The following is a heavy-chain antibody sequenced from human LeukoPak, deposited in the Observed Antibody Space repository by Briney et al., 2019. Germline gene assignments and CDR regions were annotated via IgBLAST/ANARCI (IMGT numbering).Heavy chain of an antibody. J-gene: IGHJ4*02. CDR3: AANSADSNSLGSSYKI. Sequence: SETLSLTCTVSGYSISSGYYWGWIRQPAGKGLEWIGRIYTSGSTNYNPSLKSRVTISVDTSKNQFSLKLNSVTAADTAVFYCAANSADSNSLGSSYKIWGQGTLVTVSS. D-gene: IGHD3-10*01. CDR2: IYTSGST. V-gene: IGHV4-38-2*02. CDR1: GYSISSGYY.